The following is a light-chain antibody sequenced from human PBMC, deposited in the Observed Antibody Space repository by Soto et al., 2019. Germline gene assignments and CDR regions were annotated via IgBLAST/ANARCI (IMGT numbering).Light chain of an antibody. CDR1: SSDVGAYDY. CDR2: NVS. V-gene: IGLV2-14*03. J-gene: IGLJ2*01. CDR3: SSYTSRTPVV. Sequence: QSVLTQPASVCGSPGQSITISCTGTSSDVGAYDYVSWYQHYPGKAPKLMIYNVSNRPSGVSNRFSGSKSGNTASLTISGLQAEDEADYYCSSYTSRTPVVFGGGTKVTVL.